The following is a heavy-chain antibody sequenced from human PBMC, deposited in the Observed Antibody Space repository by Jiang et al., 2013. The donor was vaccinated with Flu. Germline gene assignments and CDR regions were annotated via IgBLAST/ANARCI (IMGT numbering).Heavy chain of an antibody. CDR2: INHSGST. J-gene: IGHJ1*01. V-gene: IGHV4-34*01. CDR3: ASLSTGIVVVSNREYFQH. D-gene: IGHD3-22*01. Sequence: LLKPSETLSLTCAVYGGSFSGYYWSWIRQPPGKGLEWIGEINHSGSTNYNPSLKSRVTISVDTSKNQFSLKLSSVTAADTAVYYCASLSTGIVVVSNREYFQHWGQGTLVTVSS. CDR1: GGSFSGYY.